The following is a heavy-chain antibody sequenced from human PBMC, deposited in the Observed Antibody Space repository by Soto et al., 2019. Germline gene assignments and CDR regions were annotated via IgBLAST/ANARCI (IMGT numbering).Heavy chain of an antibody. CDR3: ARVSAAAAGTWGGY. CDR2: INPNSGGT. V-gene: IGHV1-2*02. D-gene: IGHD6-13*01. Sequence: ASVKVSCKASGGTFTGYYMHWVRQAPGQGLEWMGWINPNSGGTNYAQKFQGRVTMTRDTSISTAYMELSRLRSDDTAVYYCARVSAAAAGTWGGYWGQGTLVTVSS. J-gene: IGHJ4*02. CDR1: GGTFTGYY.